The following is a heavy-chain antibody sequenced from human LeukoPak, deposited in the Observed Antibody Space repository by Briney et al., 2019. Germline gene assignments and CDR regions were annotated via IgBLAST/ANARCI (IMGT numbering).Heavy chain of an antibody. CDR3: AREGFRITMVRGEGAFDI. CDR2: TRNKANSYTT. Sequence: GGSLRLSCAASGFTFSDHYMDWVRQAPGKGLEWVGRTRNKANSYTTEYAASVKGRFTISRDDSKNSLYLQMNSLKTEDTAVYYCAREGFRITMVRGEGAFDIWGQGTMVTVSS. V-gene: IGHV3-72*01. J-gene: IGHJ3*02. D-gene: IGHD3-10*01. CDR1: GFTFSDHY.